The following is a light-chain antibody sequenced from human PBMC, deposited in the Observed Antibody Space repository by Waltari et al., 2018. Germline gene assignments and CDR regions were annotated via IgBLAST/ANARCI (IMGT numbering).Light chain of an antibody. J-gene: IGKJ3*01. V-gene: IGKV1D-12*01. Sequence: TCRASQGISSWLALYQQKPGKAPKLLIYAASSLQSGVPSRFSGSGSGTEFTLTISSLQPEDFATYYCQQANSFPVTFGPGTKVDIK. CDR3: QQANSFPVT. CDR2: AAS. CDR1: QGISSW.